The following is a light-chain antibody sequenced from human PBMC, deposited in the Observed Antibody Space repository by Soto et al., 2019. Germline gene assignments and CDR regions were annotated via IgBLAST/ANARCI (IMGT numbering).Light chain of an antibody. CDR2: WSS. CDR1: QSVLYSSNNKNY. CDR3: RQYYSAPLT. Sequence: DIVITQAPDSLAVSLLDRATINCKSSQSVLYSSNNKNYLAWYQQKPGQPPKLLIYWSSTRESGVPDRFSGSGSGTDFTLTISSLQAEDVAVYYCRQYYSAPLTFGGGTKVDIK. V-gene: IGKV4-1*01. J-gene: IGKJ4*01.